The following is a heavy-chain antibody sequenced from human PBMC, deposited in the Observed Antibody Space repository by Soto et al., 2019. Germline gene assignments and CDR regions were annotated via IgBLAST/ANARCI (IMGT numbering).Heavy chain of an antibody. CDR2: ISHDGTNK. Sequence: QVQLVESGGGVVQPGRSLRLSCAASTFTFSDYGMHWVRQAPGKGLEWVAAISHDGTNKYFAESVKARFTISRDNSNNTLYLQISGLGPEDTGLYYCAKSVRYCIGTSCSPEAFDVWGQGTAVTVSS. CDR3: AKSVRYCIGTSCSPEAFDV. D-gene: IGHD2-2*01. J-gene: IGHJ3*01. V-gene: IGHV3-30*18. CDR1: TFTFSDYG.